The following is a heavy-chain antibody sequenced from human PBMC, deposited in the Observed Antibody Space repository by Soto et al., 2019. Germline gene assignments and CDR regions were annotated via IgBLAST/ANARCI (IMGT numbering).Heavy chain of an antibody. Sequence: SQSLSLNCDISGDSVSSNRATWNWIRQSPSRGLECLGSRYYRSKWYNDYALSLKSRATVKSDTSRTQFSLQLNSVTPEDTSVSYCARGGFYMRAGLLDXWGQRTLVTSPX. V-gene: IGHV6-1*01. CDR3: ARGGFYMRAGLLDX. CDR1: GDSVSSNRAT. CDR2: RYYRSKWYN. J-gene: IGHJ4*02. D-gene: IGHD2-2*01.